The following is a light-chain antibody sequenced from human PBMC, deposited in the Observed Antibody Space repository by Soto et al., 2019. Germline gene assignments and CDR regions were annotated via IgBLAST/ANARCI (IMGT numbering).Light chain of an antibody. Sequence: EIVMTQSPATLSLSPGETATLSCRASQSVHSNLAWFQQHPGQAPRLLIYGASSRATGIPVRFSGSGSGTEFTLTISRLPPEDFAVYYCQQYTDWPWGTFGGGTKVGIK. CDR3: QQYTDWPWGT. J-gene: IGKJ4*01. CDR1: QSVHSN. CDR2: GAS. V-gene: IGKV3-15*01.